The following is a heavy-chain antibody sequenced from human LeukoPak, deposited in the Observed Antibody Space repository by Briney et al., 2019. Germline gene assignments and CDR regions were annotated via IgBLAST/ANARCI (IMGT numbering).Heavy chain of an antibody. CDR3: ARGLYSSSWYVYFQY. Sequence: GGSLRLSCAASRSTFSNYEMHWVRQAPGMGLEWLSYISSSGNTIYYADSVKGRFTISRDNAKSSLFLQMNGLRDEDTAVYYCARGLYSSSWYVYFQYWGQGTLVTVSS. CDR2: ISSSGNTI. V-gene: IGHV3-48*03. D-gene: IGHD6-13*01. J-gene: IGHJ1*01. CDR1: RSTFSNYE.